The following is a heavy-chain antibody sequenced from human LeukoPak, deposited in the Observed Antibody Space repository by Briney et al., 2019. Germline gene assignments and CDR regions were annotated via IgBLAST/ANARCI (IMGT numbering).Heavy chain of an antibody. J-gene: IGHJ3*02. CDR2: ICSSSSYI. CDR3: ARPLSGYCSSNSCYRKSHAFDI. Sequence: GGSLRLSCAASGFTFSSYSMNWVRQAPGKGLEWVSSICSSSSYIYYADSVKARYTISRNNAKTSLYLQMNSLRAEDTAVYYCARPLSGYCSSNSCYRKSHAFDIWGQGTMVTVSS. V-gene: IGHV3-21*01. D-gene: IGHD2-2*01. CDR1: GFTFSSYS.